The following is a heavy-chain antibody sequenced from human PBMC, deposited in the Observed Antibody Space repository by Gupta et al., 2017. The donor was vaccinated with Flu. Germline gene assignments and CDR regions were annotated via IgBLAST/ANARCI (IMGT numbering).Heavy chain of an antibody. D-gene: IGHD3-10*01. CDR1: GGTFSSYA. CDR2: IIPICGTA. Sequence: QVQLVQSGAVVKNPGSSVKVSCKASGGTFSSYAISWVRQAPGQGLEWMGGIIPICGTANYAQKFQCRVTITADKSTSTAYMELSSLRSEDTAVYYCASFAFGELLDYWGQGTLVTVSS. J-gene: IGHJ4*02. V-gene: IGHV1-69*06. CDR3: ASFAFGELLDY.